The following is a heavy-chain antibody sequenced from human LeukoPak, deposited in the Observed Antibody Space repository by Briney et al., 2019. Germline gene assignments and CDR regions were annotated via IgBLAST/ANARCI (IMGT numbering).Heavy chain of an antibody. Sequence: PSDTLSLTCAVYGGSFSGYYWSWIRQPPGKGLEWIGEINHSGSTNYNPPLKSRLTISVDSSKTQFSLKLISVTAADTAVYYCARGLQGSYYGSGRQNSYFYYGMDVWGQGTTVTVSS. CDR1: GGSFSGYY. V-gene: IGHV4-34*01. D-gene: IGHD3-10*01. CDR2: INHSGST. J-gene: IGHJ6*02. CDR3: ARGLQGSYYGSGRQNSYFYYGMDV.